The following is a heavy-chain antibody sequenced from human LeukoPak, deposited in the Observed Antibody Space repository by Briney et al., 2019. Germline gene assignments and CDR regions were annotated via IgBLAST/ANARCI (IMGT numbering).Heavy chain of an antibody. CDR3: ARGGRWLQLGEGVSFDY. CDR1: GYTFTSYG. J-gene: IGHJ4*02. Sequence: ASVKVSCKASGYTFTSYGISWVRQAPGQGLKWMGWISAYNGNTNYAQKLQGRVTMTTDTSTSTAYMELRSLRSDDTAVYYCARGGRWLQLGEGVSFDYWGQGTLVTVSS. V-gene: IGHV1-18*01. CDR2: ISAYNGNT. D-gene: IGHD5-24*01.